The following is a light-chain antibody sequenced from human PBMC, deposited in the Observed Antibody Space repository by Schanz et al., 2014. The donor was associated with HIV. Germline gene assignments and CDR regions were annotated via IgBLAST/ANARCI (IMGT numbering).Light chain of an antibody. CDR2: EVS. CDR1: NIDIGGYNL. J-gene: IGLJ2*01. V-gene: IGLV2-23*02. CDR3: CSYAGSSIVV. Sequence: QSALTQPASMSGSPGQSITISCNGTNIDIGGYNLVSWYQHHPGKAPKLIIYEVSKRASGVPDRFSGSKSDNTASLTISGLQVEDEADYYCCSYAGSSIVVFGGGTKLTVL.